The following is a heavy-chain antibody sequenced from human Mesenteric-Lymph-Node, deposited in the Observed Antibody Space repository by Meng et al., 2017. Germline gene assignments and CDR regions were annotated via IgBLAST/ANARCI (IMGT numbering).Heavy chain of an antibody. CDR3: ARDFAYDSSGYYYGGGYFDY. Sequence: SVKVSCKASGSTFTGYYFHWVRQAPGQGLEWMGGIIPIFGTANYAQKFQGRVTITADESTSTAYMELSSLRSEDTAVYYCARDFAYDSSGYYYGGGYFDYWGQGTLVTVSS. CDR1: GSTFTGYY. CDR2: IIPIFGTA. J-gene: IGHJ4*02. V-gene: IGHV1-69*13. D-gene: IGHD3-22*01.